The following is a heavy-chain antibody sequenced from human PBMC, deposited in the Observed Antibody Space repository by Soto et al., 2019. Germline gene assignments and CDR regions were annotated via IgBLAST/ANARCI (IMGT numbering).Heavy chain of an antibody. J-gene: IGHJ5*02. CDR3: ECTERDYGDYVGRA. CDR2: IIPIFGTA. CDR1: GCTFSSYA. V-gene: IGHV1-69*13. Sequence: GASVKGSCTASGCTFSSYAIRWVRHAPGQGLEWMGGIIPIFGTANYAQKFQGRVTITADESTSTAYMELSSLRSEDTAVYYCECTERDYGDYVGRAWGQGTLVTVSS. D-gene: IGHD4-17*01.